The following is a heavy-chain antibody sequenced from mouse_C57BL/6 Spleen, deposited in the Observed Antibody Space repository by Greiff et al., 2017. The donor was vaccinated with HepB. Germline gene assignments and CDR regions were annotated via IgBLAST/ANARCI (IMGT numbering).Heavy chain of an antibody. D-gene: IGHD1-1*01. Sequence: EVQLQESGGGLVKPGGSLKLSCAASGFTFSDYGMHWVRQAPEKGLEWVAYISSGSSTIYYADTVKGRFTISRDNAKNTLFLQMTSLRSEDTAMYYCARWDYGSSYWYFDVWGTGTTVTVSS. CDR1: GFTFSDYG. CDR3: ARWDYGSSYWYFDV. CDR2: ISSGSSTI. V-gene: IGHV5-17*01. J-gene: IGHJ1*03.